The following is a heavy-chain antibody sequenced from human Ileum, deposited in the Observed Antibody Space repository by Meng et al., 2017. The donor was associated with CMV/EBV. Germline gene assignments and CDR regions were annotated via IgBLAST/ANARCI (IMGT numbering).Heavy chain of an antibody. D-gene: IGHD3-3*01. V-gene: IGHV3-53*01. CDR1: GLRVSDNY. CDR2: LYTGGSA. CDR3: AREQMGAWSGYFDY. J-gene: IGHJ4*02. Sequence: GESLKISCAASGLRVSDNYMVWVRQVAGKGLQWVSTLYTGGSAHYAPSVEGRFTISKDNSNNMVYLQMNSLGAEDTAVYYCAREQMGAWSGYFDYWGQGGLVTVSS.